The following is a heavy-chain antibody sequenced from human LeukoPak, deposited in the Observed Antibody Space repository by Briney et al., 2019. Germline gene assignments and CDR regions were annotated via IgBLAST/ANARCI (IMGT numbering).Heavy chain of an antibody. CDR3: AKSEMYCYGGICYPFYYMDV. D-gene: IGHD2-15*01. Sequence: ASVKVSCKASGYTFTSYYMHWVRQVPGQGLEWMGLINPSGGSTSYAQKFQGRVTMTRDMSTSTVYMELSSLRSEDTAVYYCAKSEMYCYGGICYPFYYMDVWGKGTTVTVSS. CDR1: GYTFTSYY. J-gene: IGHJ6*03. V-gene: IGHV1-46*01. CDR2: INPSGGST.